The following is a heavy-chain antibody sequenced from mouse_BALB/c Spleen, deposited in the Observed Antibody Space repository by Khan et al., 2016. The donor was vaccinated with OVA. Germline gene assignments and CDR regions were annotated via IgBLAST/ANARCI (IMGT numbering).Heavy chain of an antibody. CDR3: ARGGYSVLAY. V-gene: IGHV1-81*01. CDR1: GYTFTDYV. CDR2: IFPGSGVP. D-gene: IGHD2-14*01. J-gene: IGHJ3*01. Sequence: QVQLQQSGPELVKPGASLKVSCKASGYTFTDYVIGWVRQRSRQGLEWIGDIFPGSGVPYYNEKFKDRATLTADKSSNTAYMQLNSLTYEDSAVYFCARGGYSVLAYWGQGTLVTVSA.